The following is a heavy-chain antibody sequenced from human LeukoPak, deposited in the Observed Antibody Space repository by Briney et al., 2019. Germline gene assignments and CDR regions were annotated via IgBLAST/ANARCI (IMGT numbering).Heavy chain of an antibody. CDR3: ARGGGIPDPDYYYYYYMDV. D-gene: IGHD2-2*02. V-gene: IGHV4-4*07. CDR1: GGSISSYY. Sequence: SETLSLTCTVSGGSISSYYWSWIRQPAGKGLEWIGRIYSSGRTNYNASLESRVTMSVDTSKNQFSLKLSSVTAADTAVYYCARGGGIPDPDYYYYYYMDVWGKGTTVTASS. CDR2: IYSSGRT. J-gene: IGHJ6*03.